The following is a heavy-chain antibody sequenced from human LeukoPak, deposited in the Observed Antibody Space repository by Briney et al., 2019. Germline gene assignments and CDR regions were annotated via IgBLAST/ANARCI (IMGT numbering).Heavy chain of an antibody. CDR3: ARVSYWAWWVAATYYFDY. CDR1: GFTFSSYS. J-gene: IGHJ4*02. CDR2: ISSSSSYI. V-gene: IGHV3-21*04. D-gene: IGHD2-15*01. Sequence: GGSLRLSCAASGFTFSSYSMNWVRQAPGKGLEWVSSISSSSSYIYYADSVKGRFTISRDNAKNSLYLQMNSLRAEDTAVYYCARVSYWAWWVAATYYFDYWGQGTLVTVSS.